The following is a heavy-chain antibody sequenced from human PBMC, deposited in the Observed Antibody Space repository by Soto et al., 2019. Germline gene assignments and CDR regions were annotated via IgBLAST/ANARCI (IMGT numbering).Heavy chain of an antibody. CDR2: ISPYNGYT. V-gene: IGHV1-18*01. Sequence: QVHLVQSGAEVKKPGASVKVSCQASGYTFTNYDITWVRQAPGQGLEWMGWISPYNGYTNYAQKFQDRVNMTTDTSASTAYMELRSLRSDDTAVYYCATDRSSSEYWGQGTLVAVSS. J-gene: IGHJ4*02. D-gene: IGHD6-13*01. CDR1: GYTFTNYD. CDR3: ATDRSSSEY.